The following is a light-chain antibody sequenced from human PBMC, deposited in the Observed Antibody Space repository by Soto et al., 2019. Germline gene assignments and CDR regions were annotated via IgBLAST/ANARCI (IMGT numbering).Light chain of an antibody. V-gene: IGKV3-15*01. CDR2: GAS. Sequence: EIVLTQSPATLSLSPGEGATLSCRASQSIGYSLAWYQQKPGLAPRLLIFGASTRITGIPARFSGSGSGTEFTLTISILQSDDFAVYYCQQYNNWPAYSFGQGTKLEIK. CDR1: QSIGYS. J-gene: IGKJ2*01. CDR3: QQYNNWPAYS.